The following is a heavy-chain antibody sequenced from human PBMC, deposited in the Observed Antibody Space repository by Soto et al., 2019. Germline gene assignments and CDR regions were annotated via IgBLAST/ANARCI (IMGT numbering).Heavy chain of an antibody. V-gene: IGHV3-30-3*01. CDR2: ISYDGSNK. CDR3: ARDLIAAAVRHSYSSYNGMVF. D-gene: IGHD6-13*01. CDR1: GFTFSSYA. J-gene: IGHJ6*02. Sequence: PGGSLRLSCAASGFTFSSYAMHWVRQAPGKGLEWVAVISYDGSNKYYADSVKGRFTISRDNSKNTLYLQMNSLRAEDTAVYYCARDLIAAAVRHSYSSYNGMVFRGEATPVSV.